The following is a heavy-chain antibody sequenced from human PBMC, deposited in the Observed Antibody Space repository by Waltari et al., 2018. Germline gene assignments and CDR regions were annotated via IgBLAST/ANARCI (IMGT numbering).Heavy chain of an antibody. CDR2: IRHPGNT. CDR1: GASFSAYY. J-gene: IGHJ5*02. D-gene: IGHD3-3*01. Sequence: QVQLQQLGAGLLKPSETLSLTSSVSGASFSAYYWGWVRHVPGKGLEWIGQIRHPGNTNYNPSLQSRVAISIDTSRNQFSLRVFSVTAADTGLYFCTRGGNYDFWSHTPFVDPWGQGTQVTVSS. V-gene: IGHV4-34*01. CDR3: TRGGNYDFWSHTPFVDP.